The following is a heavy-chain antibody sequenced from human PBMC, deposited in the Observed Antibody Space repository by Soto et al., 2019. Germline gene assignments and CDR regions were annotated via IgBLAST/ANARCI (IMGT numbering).Heavy chain of an antibody. J-gene: IGHJ6*03. CDR3: ARESGGTTATLDYYYFYMDV. CDR1: GYAFSQFY. V-gene: IGHV1-2*04. Sequence: QVQLVQSGAEVKKPGASVKVSCKASGYAFSQFYIHWMRQAPGQGLEWMGWINPNSGRTKFAQNFQCSVTMTRDTSIKTVYMELSGLRSDATAVYYCARESGGTTATLDYYYFYMDVWGKGTTVTVSS. D-gene: IGHD4-17*01. CDR2: INPNSGRT.